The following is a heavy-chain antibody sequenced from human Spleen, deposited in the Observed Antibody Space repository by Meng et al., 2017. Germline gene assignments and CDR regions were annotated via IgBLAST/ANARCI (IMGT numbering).Heavy chain of an antibody. Sequence: GSLRLSCTVSGGSVNSGSYYWGWIRQPPGKGLEWIASITYGGSTYYKPSHKGRVTMSADTSKKQFSLNLTSVTAADTAVYYCARGEGTYNYYYGMDVWGQGTMVTVSS. CDR3: ARGEGTYNYYYGMDV. V-gene: IGHV4-39*07. J-gene: IGHJ6*02. D-gene: IGHD1-7*01. CDR2: ITYGGST. CDR1: GGSVNSGSYY.